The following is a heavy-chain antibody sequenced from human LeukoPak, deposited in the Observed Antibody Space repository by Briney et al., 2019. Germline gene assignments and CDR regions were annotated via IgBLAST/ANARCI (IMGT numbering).Heavy chain of an antibody. CDR1: GASITDDDFY. J-gene: IGHJ4*02. CDR2: ISDTECT. CDR3: AREGNQISTGYPRNFDH. D-gene: IGHD3-9*01. Sequence: SETLSLTCSISGASITDDDFYWSWIRQSPGRGLEWIGYISDTECTFYHPSVRSRVTISRGTSKNQFSLELTSVTPADTALYYCAREGNQISTGYPRNFDHWGQGILVTVSS. V-gene: IGHV4-61*08.